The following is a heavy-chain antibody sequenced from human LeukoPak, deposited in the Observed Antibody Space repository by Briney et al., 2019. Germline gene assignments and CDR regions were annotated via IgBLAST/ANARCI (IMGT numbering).Heavy chain of an antibody. CDR2: ISGSGGNT. CDR3: AKLPEWELTKHDFDD. D-gene: IGHD1-26*01. CDR1: GFTFSSYA. J-gene: IGHJ4*02. Sequence: SGGSLRLSCAASGFTFSSYAMSWVRQAPGKGLEWVSGISGSGGNTYYADSVKGRFTISRDNSKNTLYLQMNSLRAEDTGVYYCAKLPEWELTKHDFDDWGQGTLVTVSS. V-gene: IGHV3-23*01.